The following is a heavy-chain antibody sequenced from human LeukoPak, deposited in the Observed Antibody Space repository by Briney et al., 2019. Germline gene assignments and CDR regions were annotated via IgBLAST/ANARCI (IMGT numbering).Heavy chain of an antibody. CDR1: GSTFTGYY. Sequence: GASVKVSCKASGSTFTGYYMHWVRHAPGQGPEWMGWINPNSGGTNYAQKFQGRVTMTRDTSISTAYMELSRLRSDDTAVYYCAQGDMITFGGVIVSLHFDYWGQGTLVTVSS. CDR3: AQGDMITFGGVIVSLHFDY. CDR2: INPNSGGT. J-gene: IGHJ4*02. V-gene: IGHV1-2*02. D-gene: IGHD3-16*02.